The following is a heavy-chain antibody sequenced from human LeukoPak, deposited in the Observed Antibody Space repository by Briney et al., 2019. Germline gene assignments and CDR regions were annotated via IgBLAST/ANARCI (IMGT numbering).Heavy chain of an antibody. J-gene: IGHJ6*02. Sequence: GASVKVSCKASGYTFTSYGISWVRQAPGQGLEWMGWISAYNGNTNYAQKLQGRVTMTTDTSTSAAYMELRSLRSDDTAVYYCARDDDYYDSSGYYPSYYYYGMDVWGQGTTVTVSS. V-gene: IGHV1-18*01. D-gene: IGHD3-22*01. CDR3: ARDDDYYDSSGYYPSYYYYGMDV. CDR2: ISAYNGNT. CDR1: GYTFTSYG.